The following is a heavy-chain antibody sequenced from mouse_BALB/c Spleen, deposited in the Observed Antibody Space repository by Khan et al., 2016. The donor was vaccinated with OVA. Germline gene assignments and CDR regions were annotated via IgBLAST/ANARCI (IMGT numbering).Heavy chain of an antibody. Sequence: EVELVESGGGLVQPGGSRKLSCAASGFTFSSFGMHWVRQAPEKGLEWVAYISSGSSTIYYADTVKGRFTISRDNPKNTLFLQMTSLRSEDTAMYFCERNYGYYFDYWGQGTTLTVSS. CDR2: ISSGSSTI. CDR1: GFTFSSFG. CDR3: ERNYGYYFDY. D-gene: IGHD1-2*01. V-gene: IGHV5-17*02. J-gene: IGHJ2*01.